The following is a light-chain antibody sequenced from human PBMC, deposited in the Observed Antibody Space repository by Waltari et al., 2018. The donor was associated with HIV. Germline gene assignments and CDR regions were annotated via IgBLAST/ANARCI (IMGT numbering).Light chain of an antibody. V-gene: IGLV4-69*01. J-gene: IGLJ3*02. CDR1: SRHSSYA. Sequence: QLVVTQSPSASASLGASVKFTCTLSSRHSSYAIAWHQQQPEKAPRYLMKLNSDGSYIRGDGIPYRFSGSSSGAERYLTISSLQSEDEADYYCQTWGTGIQVFGGGTKLTVL. CDR2: LNSDGSY. CDR3: QTWGTGIQV.